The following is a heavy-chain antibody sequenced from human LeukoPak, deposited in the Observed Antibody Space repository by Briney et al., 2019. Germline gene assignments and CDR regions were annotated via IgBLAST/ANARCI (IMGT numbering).Heavy chain of an antibody. CDR2: IYHSGST. Sequence: SGTLSLTCAASGGSISSSNWWSWVRQPPEKGLEWIGEIYHSGSTNYNQSLKSRVTVSVDKSKNPFSLKLSSVTAADTAVYYCARVWYYDILTGYYVTEDGMDVWGKGTTVTVSS. CDR3: ARVWYYDILTGYYVTEDGMDV. V-gene: IGHV4-4*02. J-gene: IGHJ6*04. D-gene: IGHD3-9*01. CDR1: GGSISSSNW.